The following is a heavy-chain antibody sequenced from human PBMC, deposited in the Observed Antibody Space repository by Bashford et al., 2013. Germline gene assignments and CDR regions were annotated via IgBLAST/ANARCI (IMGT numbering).Heavy chain of an antibody. J-gene: IGHJ4*02. CDR2: ISAYNGNT. V-gene: IGHV1-18*01. CDR1: GYTFTSYG. CDR3: ARDLRSGYYSSLDERFDY. Sequence: ASVKVSCKASGYTFTSYGISWVRQAPGQGLEWMGWISAYNGNTNYAQKLQGRVTMTTDTSTSTAYMELRSLRSDDTAVYYCARDLRSGYYSSLDERFDYWGQGTLVTVSS. D-gene: IGHD3-22*01.